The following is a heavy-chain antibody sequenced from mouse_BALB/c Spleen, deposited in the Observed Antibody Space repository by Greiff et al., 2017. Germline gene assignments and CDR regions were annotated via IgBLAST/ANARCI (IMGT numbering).Heavy chain of an antibody. CDR1: GFTFTGYY. D-gene: IGHD2-4*01. Sequence: EVQLQQSGPELVKPGASVKLSCTASGFTFTGYYMHWVKQRPEQGLEWIGRIDPANGNTKYDPKFQGKATITVDTSSNTAYLQLSSLTSEDTAVYCCAGSDYDYGFAYWGQGTLVTVSA. V-gene: IGHV14-3*02. CDR2: IDPANGNT. J-gene: IGHJ3*01. CDR3: AGSDYDYGFAY.